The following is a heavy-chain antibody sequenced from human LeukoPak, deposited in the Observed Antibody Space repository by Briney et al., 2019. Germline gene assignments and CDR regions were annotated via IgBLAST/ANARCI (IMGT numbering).Heavy chain of an antibody. D-gene: IGHD4-23*01. CDR3: ARDFGRWFLDY. J-gene: IGHJ4*02. CDR1: GFTFSSYG. CDR2: IRSRGGTI. Sequence: GGSLRLSCSASGFTFSSYGMTWVRQGPGKGLEWVSYIRSRGGTIYYADSVKGRFTISRDNAKNSLYLQMNSLRAEDTAVYYCARDFGRWFLDYWGQGTLVTVSS. V-gene: IGHV3-48*04.